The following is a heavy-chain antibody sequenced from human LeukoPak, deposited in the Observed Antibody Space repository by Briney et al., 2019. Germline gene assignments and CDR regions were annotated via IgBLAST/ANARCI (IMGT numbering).Heavy chain of an antibody. CDR1: GFTFSSYA. D-gene: IGHD3-22*01. Sequence: GGSLRLSCAASGFTFSSYAMHWVRQAPGKELEWVAVISYDGSNKYYADSVKGRFTISRDNSKNTLYLQMNSLRAEDTAVYYCARGSGYYYYYYYGMDVWGQGTTVTVSS. J-gene: IGHJ6*02. V-gene: IGHV3-30-3*01. CDR3: ARGSGYYYYYYYGMDV. CDR2: ISYDGSNK.